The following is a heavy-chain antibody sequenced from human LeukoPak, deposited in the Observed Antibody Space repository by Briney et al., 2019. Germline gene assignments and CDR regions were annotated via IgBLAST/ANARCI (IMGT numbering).Heavy chain of an antibody. J-gene: IGHJ4*02. V-gene: IGHV1-2*02. D-gene: IGHD3-22*01. CDR1: GYTFTGYY. CDR3: ARDRSYYYDSSALDY. Sequence: ASVKVSCKASGYTFTGYYMHWVRQAPGQGLEWMGWINPNSGGTNYAQKFQGRVTMTRDTSISTAYMGLSRLRSDDTAVYYCARDRSYYYDSSALDYWGQGTLVTVSS. CDR2: INPNSGGT.